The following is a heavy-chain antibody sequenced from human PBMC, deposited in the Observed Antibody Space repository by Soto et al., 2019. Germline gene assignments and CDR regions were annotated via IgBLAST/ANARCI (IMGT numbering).Heavy chain of an antibody. Sequence: SVKVSYKASCYTFTSYGISWVRQAPGQGLEWMGWISAYNGNTNYAQKLQGRVTMTTDTSTSTAYMELRSLRSDDTAVYYCARNVRYFDWLNWFDPWGQGTLVTVSS. V-gene: IGHV1-18*04. CDR2: ISAYNGNT. CDR1: CYTFTSYG. J-gene: IGHJ5*02. CDR3: ARNVRYFDWLNWFDP. D-gene: IGHD3-9*01.